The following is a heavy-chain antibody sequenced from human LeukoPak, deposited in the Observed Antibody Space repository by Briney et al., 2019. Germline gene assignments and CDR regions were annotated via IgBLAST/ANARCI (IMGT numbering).Heavy chain of an antibody. J-gene: IGHJ3*02. V-gene: IGHV3-9*03. D-gene: IGHD4-17*01. CDR3: AKDYGDSVGFDAFDI. Sequence: TGGSLRLSCAASGFTFDDYAMHWVRQAPGKGLEWVSGISWNSGSIGYADSVKGRFTISRDNAKNSLYLQMNSLRAEDMALYYCAKDYGDSVGFDAFDIRGQGTMVTVSS. CDR1: GFTFDDYA. CDR2: ISWNSGSI.